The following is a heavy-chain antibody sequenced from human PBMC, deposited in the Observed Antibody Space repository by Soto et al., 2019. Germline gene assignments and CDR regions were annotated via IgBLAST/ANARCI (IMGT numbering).Heavy chain of an antibody. Sequence: EVQLVESGGGLVKPGGSLRLSCAASGFTFSSYSMNWVGQAPGKGLEWFSSISSSSSYIYYADSVKGRFTISRDNAKNTLYMRMSSLRAEDTAVYYCARAVGDTIFGVVILRAYYFDYWGQGTLVTVSS. CDR1: GFTFSSYS. D-gene: IGHD3-3*01. CDR3: ARAVGDTIFGVVILRAYYFDY. CDR2: ISSSSSYI. V-gene: IGHV3-21*01. J-gene: IGHJ4*02.